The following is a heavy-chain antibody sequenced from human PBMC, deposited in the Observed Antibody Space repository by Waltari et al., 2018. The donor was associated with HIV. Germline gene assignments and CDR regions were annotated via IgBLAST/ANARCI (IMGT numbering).Heavy chain of an antibody. D-gene: IGHD3-22*01. CDR1: GFTFSPFA. Sequence: QVQLVESGGGVVQPGGSLRLSCAASGFTFSPFAYHWVRQAPGKGLDWVELRSDGGRNKVSADSVKGRFTISRDNSKNTLYLQMNSLRAEDTAVYYCARDGHFYDSRPLDYWGQGTLVTVSS. J-gene: IGHJ4*02. V-gene: IGHV3-30*04. CDR3: ARDGHFYDSRPLDY. CDR2: RSDGGRNK.